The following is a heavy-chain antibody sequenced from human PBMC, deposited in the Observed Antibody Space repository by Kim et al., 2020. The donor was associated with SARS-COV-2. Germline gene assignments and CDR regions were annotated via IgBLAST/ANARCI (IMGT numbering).Heavy chain of an antibody. CDR1: GFTFSSYG. CDR2: ISYDGSNK. CDR3: ARGVPLWGSGSSGLDY. V-gene: IGHV3-33*05. D-gene: IGHD3-10*01. J-gene: IGHJ4*02. Sequence: GGSLRLSCAASGFTFSSYGMHWVRQAPGKGLEWVAVISYDGSNKYYADSVKGRFTISRDNSKNTLYLQMNSLRAEDTAVYYCARGVPLWGSGSSGLDYWGQGTLVTVSS.